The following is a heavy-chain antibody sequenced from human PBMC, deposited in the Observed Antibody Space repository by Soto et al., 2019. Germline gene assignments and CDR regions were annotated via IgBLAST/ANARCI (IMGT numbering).Heavy chain of an antibody. D-gene: IGHD3-22*01. CDR3: AKILLPRPLIANDAFDI. CDR2: ISGSGETT. V-gene: IGHV3-23*01. Sequence: PGGSLRLSCAASRFSFSTYAMTWVRQAPGKGLEWVSGISGSGETTYYADSVEGRFSISRDNAQNTLYLQMSSLRAEDTAVYYCAKILLPRPLIANDAFDIWGQGTVVTVSS. CDR1: RFSFSTYA. J-gene: IGHJ3*02.